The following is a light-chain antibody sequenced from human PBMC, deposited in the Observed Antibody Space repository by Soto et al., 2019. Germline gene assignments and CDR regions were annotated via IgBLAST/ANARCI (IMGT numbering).Light chain of an antibody. V-gene: IGKV3-20*01. CDR3: QQFGSSVT. Sequence: EVVLAQSPATLSLSPGERATRSCRASQSVSISLAWYQQKPGQAPRLLIYGASSRDAGIPDRFSGSGSGTDFTLTISRLEPEDFAVYYCQQFGSSVTFGQGRRLETK. CDR1: QSVSIS. CDR2: GAS. J-gene: IGKJ5*01.